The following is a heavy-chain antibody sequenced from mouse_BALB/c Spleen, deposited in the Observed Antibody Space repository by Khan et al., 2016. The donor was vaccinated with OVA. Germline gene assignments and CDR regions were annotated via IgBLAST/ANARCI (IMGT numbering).Heavy chain of an antibody. J-gene: IGHJ3*01. CDR2: VSTYYGDA. Sequence: QVHVKQSGAELVRPGVSVKISCKGSGYTFTDFTMHWVKQSHAKSLEWIGVVSTYYGDATYNQKFKGKATMTVDKSSSTAYMELASLTSEDSANYYCARGGGDRFAYWGQGTLVTVSA. CDR3: ARGGGDRFAY. CDR1: GYTFTDFT. V-gene: IGHV1S137*01.